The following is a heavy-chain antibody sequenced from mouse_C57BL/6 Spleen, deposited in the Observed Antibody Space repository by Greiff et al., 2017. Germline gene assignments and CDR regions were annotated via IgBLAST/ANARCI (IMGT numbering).Heavy chain of an antibody. D-gene: IGHD2-5*01. CDR1: GYTFTSYW. Sequence: QVQLQQPGAELVRPGSSVKLSCKASGYTFTSYWMHWVKQRPIQGLEWIGNIDPSDSETHYNQKFKDKATLTVDKSSSTAYMQLSSLTSEDSAVYYCARHYSNYDWYCDVWGTGTTVTVSS. CDR3: ARHYSNYDWYCDV. CDR2: IDPSDSET. V-gene: IGHV1-52*01. J-gene: IGHJ1*03.